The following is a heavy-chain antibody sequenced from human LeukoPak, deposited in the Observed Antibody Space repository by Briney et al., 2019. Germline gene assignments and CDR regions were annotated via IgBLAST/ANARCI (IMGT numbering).Heavy chain of an antibody. CDR3: ARLWSGYNFDY. CDR2: LYYTGSA. J-gene: IGHJ4*02. CDR1: GYSISSGFY. D-gene: IGHD5-24*01. Sequence: PSETLSLTCGVSGYSISSGFYWGWIRQPPGKGLQWIGSLYYTGSAEYNPSLKSRLTVSMDKSKNQFSLKLSSVTAADTAVYYCARLWSGYNFDYWGQGTLVTVSS. V-gene: IGHV4-38-2*01.